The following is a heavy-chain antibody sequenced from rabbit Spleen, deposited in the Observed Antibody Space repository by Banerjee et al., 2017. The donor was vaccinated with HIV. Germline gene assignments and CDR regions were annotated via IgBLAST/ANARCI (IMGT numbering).Heavy chain of an antibody. D-gene: IGHD8-1*01. V-gene: IGHV1S40*01. Sequence: SLVVSGGDLVKHGASLTLTCTASGLSFSSDYSMCWVRQAPGKGLEWIACIDDGTTNSIYAASGAKGLFTISKSSSTTVTLQMTILTVADTASFCCASDASSSFTGDGMDLWGPGTLVTVS. CDR1: GLSFSSDYS. J-gene: IGHJ6*01. CDR2: IDDGTTNSI. CDR3: ASDASSSFTGDGMDL.